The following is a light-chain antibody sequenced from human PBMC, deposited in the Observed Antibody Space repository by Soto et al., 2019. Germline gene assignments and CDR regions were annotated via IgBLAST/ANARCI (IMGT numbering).Light chain of an antibody. V-gene: IGLV1-40*01. CDR1: SSNIGAGYD. Sequence: QSVLTQPPSVSRAPGQRVTISCTGSSSNIGAGYDVNWYQQLPGTAPKLLIYGNTNRPSGVPDRFSGSKSGTSGSLAISGLQTEDEAEYYCQSWDTSLSGSVFGGGTKLTVL. CDR3: QSWDTSLSGSV. CDR2: GNT. J-gene: IGLJ2*01.